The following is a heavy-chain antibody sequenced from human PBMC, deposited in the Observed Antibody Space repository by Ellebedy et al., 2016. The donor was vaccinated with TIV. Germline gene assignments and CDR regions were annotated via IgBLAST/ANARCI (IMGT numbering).Heavy chain of an antibody. J-gene: IGHJ5*02. CDR1: GYTFTSYD. CDR3: AKVTVGRWFDP. CDR2: MNCNSGNT. V-gene: IGHV1-8*03. Sequence: AASVKVSCKASGYTFTSYDINWVRQATGQGLEWMGWMNCNSGNTGYAQKFQGRVTITRNTSISTAYMELSNLTSEDTAVYYCAKVTVGRWFDPWGQGTLVTVSS. D-gene: IGHD1-26*01.